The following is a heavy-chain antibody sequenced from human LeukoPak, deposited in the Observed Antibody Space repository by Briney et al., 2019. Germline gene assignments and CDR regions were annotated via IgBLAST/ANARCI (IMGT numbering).Heavy chain of an antibody. CDR3: AKGTRKNYYDSSGAPDY. D-gene: IGHD3-22*01. CDR2: IRSKANSYAT. V-gene: IGHV3-73*01. Sequence: GGSLRLSCAASGFTLSGSAMHWVRQASGEGLEWVGRIRSKANSYATAYAASVKGRFTISRDDSKNTAYLQMNSLRAEDTAVYYCAKGTRKNYYDSSGAPDYWGQGTLVTVSS. J-gene: IGHJ4*02. CDR1: GFTLSGSA.